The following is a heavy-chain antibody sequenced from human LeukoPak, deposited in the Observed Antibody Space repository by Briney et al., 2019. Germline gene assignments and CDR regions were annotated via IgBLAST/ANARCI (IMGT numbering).Heavy chain of an antibody. CDR2: IIPILGIA. J-gene: IGHJ5*02. CDR3: ATDNWFDP. V-gene: IGHV1-69*04. Sequence: SVKVSCKASGGTFSSYAISWVRQAPGQGLEWMGRIIPILGIANYAQKFQGRATITADKSTSTAYMELSSLRSEDTAVYYCATDNWFDPWGQGTLVTVSS. CDR1: GGTFSSYA.